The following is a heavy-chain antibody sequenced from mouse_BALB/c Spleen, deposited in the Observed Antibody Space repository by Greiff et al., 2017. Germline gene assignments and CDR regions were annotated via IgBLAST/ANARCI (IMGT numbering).Heavy chain of an antibody. D-gene: IGHD1-2*01. CDR2: ISNGGGST. CDR1: GFTFSSYT. J-gene: IGHJ3*01. CDR3: ARPIITTATAWFAY. V-gene: IGHV5-12-2*01. Sequence: EVQLVESGGGLVQPGGSLKLSCAASGFTFSSYTMSWVRQTPEKRLEWVAYISNGGGSTYYPDTVKGRFTISRDNAKNTLYLQMSSLKSEDTAMYYCARPIITTATAWFAYWGQGTLVTVSA.